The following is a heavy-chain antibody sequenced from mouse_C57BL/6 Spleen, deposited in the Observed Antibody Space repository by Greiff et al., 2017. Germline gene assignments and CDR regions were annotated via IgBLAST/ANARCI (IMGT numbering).Heavy chain of an antibody. V-gene: IGHV1-15*01. CDR3: TTGAHYFDC. CDR2: IDPETGGT. J-gene: IGHJ2*01. Sequence: QVQLQQSGAELVRPGASVTLSCKASGYTFTDYEMHWVKQTPVHGLEWIGAIDPETGGTAYNQKFKGKAILTADKSSSTAYMELRSLTSEDSAVYYCTTGAHYFDCWGQGTTLTVSS. CDR1: GYTFTDYE.